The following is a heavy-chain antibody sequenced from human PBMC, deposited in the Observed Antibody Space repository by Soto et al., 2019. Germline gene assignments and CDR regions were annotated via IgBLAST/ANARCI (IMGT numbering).Heavy chain of an antibody. CDR3: ARERYGGNSGEYYYGMDV. Sequence: GASVKVSCKASGGTFSSYAISWVRQAPGQGLEWMGGIIPIFGTANYAQKFQGRVTITADESTSTAYMELSSLRSEDTAVYYCARERYGGNSGEYYYGMDVWGQGTTVTVSS. CDR1: GGTFSSYA. J-gene: IGHJ6*02. D-gene: IGHD2-21*02. V-gene: IGHV1-69*13. CDR2: IIPIFGTA.